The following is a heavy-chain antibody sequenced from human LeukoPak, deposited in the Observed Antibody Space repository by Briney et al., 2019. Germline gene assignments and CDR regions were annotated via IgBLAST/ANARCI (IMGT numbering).Heavy chain of an antibody. CDR2: ISSSSSTI. CDR3: VKFSSLNYFDY. CDR1: GFTVSSNY. Sequence: GGSLRLSCAASGFTVSSNYMSWVRQAPGKGLEWVSYISSSSSTIYYADSVKGRFTISRDNAKNSLYLQMNSLRAEDTAVYYCVKFSSLNYFDYWGQGTLVTVSS. V-gene: IGHV3-48*01. J-gene: IGHJ4*02. D-gene: IGHD6-6*01.